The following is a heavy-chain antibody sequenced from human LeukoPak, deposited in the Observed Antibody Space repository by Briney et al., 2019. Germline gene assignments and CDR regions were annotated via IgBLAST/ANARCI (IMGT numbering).Heavy chain of an antibody. V-gene: IGHV4-34*01. CDR3: ARAPRKRIAAAGTVYYGMDV. J-gene: IGHJ6*02. CDR1: GGSFSGYY. Sequence: NTSETLSLTCAVYGGSFSGYYWSWIRQPPGKGLEWIGEINHSGSTNYNPSLKSRVTISVDTSKNQFSLKLSSVTAADTAVYYCARAPRKRIAAAGTVYYGMDVWGQGTTVTGSS. CDR2: INHSGST. D-gene: IGHD6-13*01.